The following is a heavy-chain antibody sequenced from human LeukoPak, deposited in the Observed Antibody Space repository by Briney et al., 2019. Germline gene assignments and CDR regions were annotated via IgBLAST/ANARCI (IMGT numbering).Heavy chain of an antibody. Sequence: GSSVKVSCKASGGTFSSYAISWVRQAPGQGLEWMGGIIPIFGTANYAQKFQGRVTITADESTSTAYMELSSVTAADTAVYYCARAWGIAVAGDASVFDYWGQGTLVTVSS. D-gene: IGHD6-19*01. CDR2: IIPIFGTA. CDR1: GGTFSSYA. CDR3: ARAWGIAVAGDASVFDY. J-gene: IGHJ4*02. V-gene: IGHV1-69*01.